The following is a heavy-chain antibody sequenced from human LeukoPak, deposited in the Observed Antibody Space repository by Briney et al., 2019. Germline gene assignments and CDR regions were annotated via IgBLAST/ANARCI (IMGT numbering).Heavy chain of an antibody. CDR1: GFTFSSYG. J-gene: IGHJ4*02. V-gene: IGHV3-33*08. CDR2: IWYDGSNK. CDR3: ARDSLRYYYDSSGYSD. Sequence: PGGSLRLSCAASGFTFSSYGMHWVRQAPGKGLEWVAVIWYDGSNKYYADSVKGRFTISRDNSKNTLYLQMNSLRAEDTAVYYCARDSLRYYYDSSGYSDWGQGTLVTVSS. D-gene: IGHD3-22*01.